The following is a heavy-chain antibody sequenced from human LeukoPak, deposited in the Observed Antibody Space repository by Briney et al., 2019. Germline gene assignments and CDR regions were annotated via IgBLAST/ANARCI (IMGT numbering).Heavy chain of an antibody. Sequence: GGSLRLSCAASGFTVSTTHMSWVRQAPGKGLEWASVIYSGGDTYYSDSVKGRFTVSRDNSKNTLYLQMNSLSAADTAVNYCARGRFERYFDWPRLYYFDYWGQGTLVTVSS. D-gene: IGHD3-9*01. V-gene: IGHV3-53*01. J-gene: IGHJ4*02. CDR2: IYSGGDT. CDR1: GFTVSTTH. CDR3: ARGRFERYFDWPRLYYFDY.